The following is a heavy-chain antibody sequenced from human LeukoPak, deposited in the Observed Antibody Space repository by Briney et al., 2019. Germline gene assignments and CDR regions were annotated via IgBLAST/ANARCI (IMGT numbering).Heavy chain of an antibody. D-gene: IGHD3-22*01. V-gene: IGHV3-33*01. CDR2: KWYDGSDK. Sequence: GRSLRLSCAASGFTFSNYGMHWVRQAPGKGLEWVALKWYDGSDKYYADSVKGRFTISRDNSKSTLYLQMNSLRAEDTAVYYCARGNYDSSGSFDYWGQGTLVTVSS. CDR1: GFTFSNYG. J-gene: IGHJ4*02. CDR3: ARGNYDSSGSFDY.